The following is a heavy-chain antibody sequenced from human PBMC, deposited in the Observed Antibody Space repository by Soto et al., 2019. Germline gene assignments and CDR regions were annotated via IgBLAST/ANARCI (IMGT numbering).Heavy chain of an antibody. J-gene: IGHJ3*02. D-gene: IGHD3-10*01. CDR3: ARGTWIVRGLIPDAFDI. V-gene: IGHV3-66*01. CDR1: GFTVSSHY. Sequence: EVQLVESGGGLVQPGGSLRLSCAASGFTVSSHYINWVRQAPGKGLDWVSVIYNSGTSVYADSVKGRFTVSRDTAKNSVFLQMSSLRAEDTAVYFCARGTWIVRGLIPDAFDIWGQGTMVTVSS. CDR2: IYNSGTS.